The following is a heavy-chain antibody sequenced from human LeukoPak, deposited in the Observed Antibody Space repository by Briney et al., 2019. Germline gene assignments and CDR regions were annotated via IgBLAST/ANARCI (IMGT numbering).Heavy chain of an antibody. D-gene: IGHD5-12*01. J-gene: IGHJ4*02. Sequence: GASVKVSCKASGGTFSSYAISWVRQAPGQGLEWMGGIIPIFGTANYAQKFQGRVTITADKSTSTAYMELSSLRSEDTAVYYCARGPYYSGYDLDYWGQGTLVTVSS. CDR1: GGTFSSYA. CDR2: IIPIFGTA. V-gene: IGHV1-69*06. CDR3: ARGPYYSGYDLDY.